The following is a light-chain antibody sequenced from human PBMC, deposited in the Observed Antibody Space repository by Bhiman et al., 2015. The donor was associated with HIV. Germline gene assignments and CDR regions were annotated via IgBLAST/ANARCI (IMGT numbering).Light chain of an antibody. J-gene: IGLJ3*02. CDR3: GTWDSSLSAEV. Sequence: QSVLTQPPSVSGAPGQRVTISCTGSSSNIGAGYDVHWFQQLPGTAPKLLIYENNKRPSGIPDRFSGSKSGTSATLGITGLQTGDEADYYCGTWDSSLSAEVFGGGTKLTVL. CDR1: SSNIGAGYD. CDR2: ENN. V-gene: IGLV1-51*02.